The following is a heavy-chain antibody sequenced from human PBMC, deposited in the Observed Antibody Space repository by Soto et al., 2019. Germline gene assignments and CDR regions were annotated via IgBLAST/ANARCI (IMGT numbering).Heavy chain of an antibody. J-gene: IGHJ3*02. V-gene: IGHV1-18*01. D-gene: IGHD1-26*01. Sequence: QVQLVQSGVEVKKSGASVKVSCKASGSTFPNYGITWVRQAPGQGLEWMGWISTYNGNTNYAQKLQGRVTMTTDTSTTTDYMELRSLTSDDTAVYYCARPSGTYHGYAFDIWGQGTMVTVSS. CDR2: ISTYNGNT. CDR1: GSTFPNYG. CDR3: ARPSGTYHGYAFDI.